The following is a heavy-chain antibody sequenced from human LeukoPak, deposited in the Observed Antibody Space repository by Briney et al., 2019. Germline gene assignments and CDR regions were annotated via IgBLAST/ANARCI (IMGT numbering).Heavy chain of an antibody. D-gene: IGHD3-10*01. CDR1: GFTVSSNY. Sequence: GGSLRLSCAASGFTVSSNYMSWARQAPGKGLEWVSIIYSDSTTDYADSVKGRFTISRDSSKNSLYLQLNSLRAEDTAVYYCARDKVRGVIGYWGQGTLVTVSS. V-gene: IGHV3-66*01. CDR2: IYSDSTT. J-gene: IGHJ4*02. CDR3: ARDKVRGVIGY.